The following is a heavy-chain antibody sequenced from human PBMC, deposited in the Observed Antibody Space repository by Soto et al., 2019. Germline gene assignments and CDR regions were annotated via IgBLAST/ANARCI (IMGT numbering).Heavy chain of an antibody. CDR3: VRVVAIPGSPDN. CDR2: IVPIVDTS. Sequence: QVQLVQSGAEVRQPASAVKISCKTSGSTFSSYAISRVRQAPGEGLEWMGGIVPIVDTSTYAQKFQGRVTITADESTSTVYMELSSLRSDDTAVYYCVRVVAIPGSPDNWGQGTLVTVSS. D-gene: IGHD2-15*01. V-gene: IGHV1-69*12. CDR1: GSTFSSYA. J-gene: IGHJ4*02.